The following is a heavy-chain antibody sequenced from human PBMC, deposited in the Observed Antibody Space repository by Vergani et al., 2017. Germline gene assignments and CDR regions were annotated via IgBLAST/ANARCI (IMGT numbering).Heavy chain of an antibody. CDR3: ARRRILWFGEGAKWFDP. V-gene: IGHV1-69-2*01. CDR1: GYTFTDYY. CDR2: VDPEDGET. Sequence: EVQLVQSGAEVKKPGATVKISCKVSGYTFTDYYMHWVQQAPGKGLEWMGLVDPEDGETIYAEKFQGRVTITADTSTDTAYMELSSLRSEDTAVYYCARRRILWFGEGAKWFDPWGQGTLVTVSS. J-gene: IGHJ5*02. D-gene: IGHD3-10*01.